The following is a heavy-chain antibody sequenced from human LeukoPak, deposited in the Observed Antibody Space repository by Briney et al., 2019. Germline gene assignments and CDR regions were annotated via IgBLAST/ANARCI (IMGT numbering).Heavy chain of an antibody. J-gene: IGHJ4*02. CDR3: ARDTPEYYGSGSYFDY. CDR1: GYTFTSYG. V-gene: IGHV1-18*01. CDR2: ISAYNGNT. D-gene: IGHD3-10*01. Sequence: ASVKLSTKPSGYTFTSYGISWVRQAPGQGLEWMGWISAYNGNTNYAQKLQGRVTMTTDTSTSTAYMELRSLRSDDTAVYYCARDTPEYYGSGSYFDYWGQGTLGTVSS.